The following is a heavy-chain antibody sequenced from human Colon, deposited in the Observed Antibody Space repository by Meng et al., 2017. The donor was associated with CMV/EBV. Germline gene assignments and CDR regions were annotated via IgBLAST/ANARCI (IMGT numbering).Heavy chain of an antibody. CDR3: ARALMLSGHEFDY. D-gene: IGHD3-16*01. Sequence: QVPLQDPGPGLVKPSETLSLICSVSGASVSSGAYYWGWIRQSPGKGLEWIGNIYENGVTYYGPSLESRVTLSMDTSKNQISLKMSSVTAADTGIYYCARALMLSGHEFDYWGQGALVTVSS. CDR1: GASVSSGAYY. J-gene: IGHJ4*02. V-gene: IGHV4-39*01. CDR2: IYENGVT.